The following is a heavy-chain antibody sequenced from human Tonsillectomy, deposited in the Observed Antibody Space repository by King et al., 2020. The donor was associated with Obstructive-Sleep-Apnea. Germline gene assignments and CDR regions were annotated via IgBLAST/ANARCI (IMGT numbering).Heavy chain of an antibody. Sequence: QLQESGPGLVKPSETLSLTCTVSGGSINSYYWSWIRQPAGKGLEWMGRIYTSGSTNYNPSLKSRVTLSVDTSKNQFSLKLSSVTAADTAVYYCASDGSVGWFDSWGQGTLVTVSS. J-gene: IGHJ5*01. CDR3: ASDGSVGWFDS. CDR1: GGSINSYY. V-gene: IGHV4-4*07. CDR2: IYTSGST. D-gene: IGHD2-15*01.